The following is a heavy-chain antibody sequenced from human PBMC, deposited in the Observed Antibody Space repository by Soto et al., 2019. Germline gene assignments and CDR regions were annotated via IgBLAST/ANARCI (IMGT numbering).Heavy chain of an antibody. J-gene: IGHJ4*02. CDR1: GFTFSRYA. CDR2: ISRDGTNK. Sequence: GGSLRLSCAASGFTFSRYAMHWVRQAPGEGLEWVAVISRDGTNKYYGDSVKGRFTVSRDNSNNTLYLSMTSLRPDDTAVFYCARSRNGAVPDSINFWGQGTLVTVSS. CDR3: ARSRNGAVPDSINF. D-gene: IGHD2-8*01. V-gene: IGHV3-30-3*01.